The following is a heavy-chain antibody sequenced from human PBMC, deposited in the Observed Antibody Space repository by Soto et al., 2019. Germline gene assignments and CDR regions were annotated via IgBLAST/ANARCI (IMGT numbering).Heavy chain of an antibody. CDR1: GFTFTSYW. CDR3: TRSITGYSYADT. CDR2: INSDGSST. D-gene: IGHD5-18*01. J-gene: IGHJ5*02. V-gene: IGHV3-74*01. Sequence: EVQLVESGGGLVQPGGSLRLSCAASGFTFTSYWMHWVRQAPGKGLVWVSRINSDGSSTVYVDSVKGRFTISRDNAKNTLYLQVNSLRAEDTARYYCTRSITGYSYADTWGQGTLVTVSS.